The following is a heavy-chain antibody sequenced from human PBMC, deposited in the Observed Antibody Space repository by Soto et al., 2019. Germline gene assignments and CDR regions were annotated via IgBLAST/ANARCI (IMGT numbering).Heavy chain of an antibody. CDR1: GFTFSSYG. CDR3: AKVRPVGSKDYGDEEDYYYGMDV. V-gene: IGHV3-30*18. Sequence: PGGSLRLSCAASGFTFSSYGMHWARQAPGKGLEWVAVISYDGSNKYYADSVKGRFTISRDNSKNTLYLQMNSLRAEDTAVYYCAKVRPVGSKDYGDEEDYYYGMDVWGQETTVTFSS. CDR2: ISYDGSNK. D-gene: IGHD4-17*01. J-gene: IGHJ6*02.